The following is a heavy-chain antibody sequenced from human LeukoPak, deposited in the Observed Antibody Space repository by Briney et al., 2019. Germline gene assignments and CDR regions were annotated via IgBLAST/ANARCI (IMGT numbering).Heavy chain of an antibody. Sequence: SETLSLTCTVSGGSISSYYCSWIRQPPGKGLEWIGYIYYSGSTNYDPSLRSRVTISVDTSKNQFSLKLSSVTAADTAVYYCARHGGIFGVVSKWFDPWGQGTLVTVSS. CDR3: ARHGGIFGVVSKWFDP. CDR1: GGSISSYY. J-gene: IGHJ5*02. D-gene: IGHD3-3*01. CDR2: IYYSGST. V-gene: IGHV4-59*08.